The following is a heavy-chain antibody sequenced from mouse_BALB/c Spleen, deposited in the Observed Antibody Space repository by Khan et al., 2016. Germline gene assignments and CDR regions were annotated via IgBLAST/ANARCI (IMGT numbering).Heavy chain of an antibody. J-gene: IGHJ4*01. Sequence: QIQLVQSGPELKKPGETVKISCKASGYTFTNYGMNWVKQAPGKGLKWMGWINTYTGEPTYADDFKGRFAFSLETSASTAYLQINNLKHEDMATYFCASEGLSHFLDYWDQGTSVTVSS. D-gene: IGHD3-2*02. V-gene: IGHV9-1*02. CDR1: GYTFTNYG. CDR3: ASEGLSHFLDY. CDR2: INTYTGEP.